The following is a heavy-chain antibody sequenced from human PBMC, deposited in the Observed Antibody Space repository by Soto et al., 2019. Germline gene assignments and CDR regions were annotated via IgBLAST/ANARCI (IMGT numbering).Heavy chain of an antibody. CDR3: AKDRDVVVPAAHRGYYYYGMDV. J-gene: IGHJ6*02. CDR1: GFTFSSYG. Sequence: PGGSLRLSCAASGFTFSSYGMSWVRQSPGKGLEWVSAISGSGGSTYYADSVKGRFTISRDNSKNTLYLQMNSLRAEDTAVYYCAKDRDVVVPAAHRGYYYYGMDVWGQGTTVTVSS. CDR2: ISGSGGST. V-gene: IGHV3-23*01. D-gene: IGHD2-2*01.